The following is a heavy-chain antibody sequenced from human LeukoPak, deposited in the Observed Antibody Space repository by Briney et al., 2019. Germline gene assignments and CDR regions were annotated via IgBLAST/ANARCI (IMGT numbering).Heavy chain of an antibody. D-gene: IGHD2-15*01. CDR1: GGSIISTSSY. Sequence: SEALSLTCTVSGGSIISTSSYWVWIRQHPGKGLEWIGTIYYSGTTYYNLSLKSRVTISVDTSKNHFSLNLSSLTAADTAVYYCARDTGPSGPAFDSWGPGTLVTVSS. J-gene: IGHJ4*02. CDR2: IYYSGTT. V-gene: IGHV4-39*07. CDR3: ARDTGPSGPAFDS.